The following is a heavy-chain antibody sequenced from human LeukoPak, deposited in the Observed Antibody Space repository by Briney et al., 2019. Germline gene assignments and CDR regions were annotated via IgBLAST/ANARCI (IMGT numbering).Heavy chain of an antibody. Sequence: GGSLRLSCSASGFTLSSYWMHWVRQAPGKGLVWVSRINSDGSTTSYADSVKGRFTISRDNAKNSLYLQMNRLRAEDTAVYYCARSSGYIDYWGEGTLVTVSS. J-gene: IGHJ4*02. CDR2: INSDGSTT. V-gene: IGHV3-74*01. CDR3: ARSSGYIDY. CDR1: GFTLSSYW. D-gene: IGHD3-22*01.